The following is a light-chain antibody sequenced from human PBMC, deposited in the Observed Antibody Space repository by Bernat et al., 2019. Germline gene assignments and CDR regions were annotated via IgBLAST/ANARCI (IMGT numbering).Light chain of an antibody. Sequence: DIQLTQSPSSLSASVGDRVTITCRASQDISNYWNWYQQKPGKAPNLLIYTATNLQSGVPSRFSASGFGTDFTLTISSLQPEDFATYYCQQSLTTPAQITFGGGTNVEIK. J-gene: IGKJ4*01. CDR1: QDISNY. V-gene: IGKV1-39*01. CDR3: QQSLTTPAQIT. CDR2: TAT.